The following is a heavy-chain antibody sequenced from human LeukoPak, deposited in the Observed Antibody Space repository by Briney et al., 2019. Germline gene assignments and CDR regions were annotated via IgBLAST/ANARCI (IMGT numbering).Heavy chain of an antibody. CDR3: AKGSYCSGGSCYFDY. J-gene: IGHJ4*02. CDR2: ISGSGGST. Sequence: GGSLRLSCAASGFTFSSYAMSWVRRAPGKGLEWVSAISGSGGSTYYADSVKGRFTISRDNSKNTLYLQMNSLRAEDTAVYYCAKGSYCSGGSCYFDYWGQGTLVTVSS. V-gene: IGHV3-23*01. CDR1: GFTFSSYA. D-gene: IGHD2-15*01.